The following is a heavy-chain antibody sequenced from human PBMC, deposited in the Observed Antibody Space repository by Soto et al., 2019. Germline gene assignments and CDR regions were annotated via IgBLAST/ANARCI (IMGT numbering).Heavy chain of an antibody. CDR2: HNQEGST. CDR1: RGSLSVSY. Sequence: KHSGSMYIGSAASRGSLSVSYLSGFFQTPGKGLEWMGVHNQEGSTNFNQSLERRLTISVDTSKKQYSLKLTSVTAADTAVYFCARGPHYCESSGQPPSDHRGQGTLVTVSS. CDR3: ARGPHYCESSGQPPSDH. J-gene: IGHJ4*02. D-gene: IGHD3-22*01. V-gene: IGHV4-34*01.